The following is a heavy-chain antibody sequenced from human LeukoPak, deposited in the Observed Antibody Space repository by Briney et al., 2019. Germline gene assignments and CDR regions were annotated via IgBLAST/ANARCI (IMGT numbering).Heavy chain of an antibody. CDR2: IKSDGRT. J-gene: IGHJ1*01. Sequence: GGSLRLSCAAAGFTFSNYWMHWVRQAPGKGLVWVSRIKSDGRTNYADSVKGRFTISRDNAKNTVSLQMNSLRAEDTGVYYCARAPSEIGGYYPEYLRHWGQGTLVTVSA. CDR3: ARAPSEIGGYYPEYLRH. CDR1: GFTFSNYW. D-gene: IGHD3-22*01. V-gene: IGHV3-74*01.